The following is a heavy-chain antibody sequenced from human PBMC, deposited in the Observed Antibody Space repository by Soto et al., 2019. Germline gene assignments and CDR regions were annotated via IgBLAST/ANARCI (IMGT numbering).Heavy chain of an antibody. CDR2: INYSGST. V-gene: IGHV4-39*01. Sequence: SETLSLTCTVSCGSIDSSAYSWGWIRQPPGKGLEWIGSINYSGSTYYSPSLKSRVTISIDTSRNQFSLRLSSVTAADTAVYYCARRDCGGDCYSWYYWGQGTLVTVSS. CDR1: CGSIDSSAYS. CDR3: ARRDCGGDCYSWYY. D-gene: IGHD2-21*02. J-gene: IGHJ4*02.